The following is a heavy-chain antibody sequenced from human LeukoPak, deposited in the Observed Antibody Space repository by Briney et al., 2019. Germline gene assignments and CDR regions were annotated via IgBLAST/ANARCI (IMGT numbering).Heavy chain of an antibody. Sequence: SGGSLRLSCTASGFTFSSYSMNWVRQAPGKGLEWVSYISSGSTTIYYADSVKGRFTISRDNAKNSLYLQMNSLRAEDTAVYFCARMWGSSWSYFDYWGQGTLVTVSS. J-gene: IGHJ4*02. D-gene: IGHD6-13*01. CDR1: GFTFSSYS. CDR3: ARMWGSSWSYFDY. V-gene: IGHV3-48*04. CDR2: ISSGSTTI.